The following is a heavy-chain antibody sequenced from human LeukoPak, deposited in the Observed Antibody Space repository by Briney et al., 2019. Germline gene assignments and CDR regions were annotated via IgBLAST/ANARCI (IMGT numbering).Heavy chain of an antibody. CDR2: FSGRGAGT. CDR3: AKNTNSKPDN. V-gene: IGHV3-23*01. Sequence: GVSLRLSCAASGFTFSTYAMSWVRQAPGKGLEWVSTFSGRGAGTYYADSVKGRFTISRDNSKNTLYLQMNSLRADDTAVYYCAKNTNSKPDNWGQGTLVTVSS. D-gene: IGHD2-8*01. CDR1: GFTFSTYA. J-gene: IGHJ4*02.